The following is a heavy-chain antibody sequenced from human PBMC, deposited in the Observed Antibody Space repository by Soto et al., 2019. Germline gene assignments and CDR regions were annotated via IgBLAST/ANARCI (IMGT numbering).Heavy chain of an antibody. Sequence: GGSLRLSCAASGFTFSSYAMHWVRQAPGKGLEWVAVISYDGSNKYYADSVKGRFTISRDNSKNTLYLQMDSLRAEDTAVYYCARDPYYGSGSFDYWGQGTLVTVSS. CDR3: ARDPYYGSGSFDY. J-gene: IGHJ4*02. V-gene: IGHV3-30-3*01. CDR1: GFTFSSYA. D-gene: IGHD3-10*01. CDR2: ISYDGSNK.